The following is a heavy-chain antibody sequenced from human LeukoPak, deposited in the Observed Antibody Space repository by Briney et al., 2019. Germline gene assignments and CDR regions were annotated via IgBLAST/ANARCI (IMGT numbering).Heavy chain of an antibody. V-gene: IGHV1-8*01. Sequence: ASVKVSCKASGYTFTSYDINWVRQATGQGLEWMGWMNPNSGNTGYAQKFQGRVTMTRNTSISTAYMELSSLRSEDTAVYYCARGLSVMELLTGYYYYYGMDVWGQGTTVTVSS. CDR3: ARGLSVMELLTGYYYYYGMDV. D-gene: IGHD2/OR15-2a*01. CDR1: GYTFTSYD. J-gene: IGHJ6*02. CDR2: MNPNSGNT.